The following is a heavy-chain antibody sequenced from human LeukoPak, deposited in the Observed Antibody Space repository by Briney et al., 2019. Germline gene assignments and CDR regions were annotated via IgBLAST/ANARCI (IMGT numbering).Heavy chain of an antibody. Sequence: SETLSLTCTVSGGSISSGGYYWSWIRQPAGKGLEWIGRIYTSGSTNYNPSLKSRVTMSVDTSKNQFSLKLSSVTAADTAVYYCARDSSYCSSTSCYRWFDPWGQGTLVTVSS. J-gene: IGHJ5*02. CDR2: IYTSGST. CDR1: GGSISSGGYY. CDR3: ARDSSYCSSTSCYRWFDP. V-gene: IGHV4-61*02. D-gene: IGHD2-2*01.